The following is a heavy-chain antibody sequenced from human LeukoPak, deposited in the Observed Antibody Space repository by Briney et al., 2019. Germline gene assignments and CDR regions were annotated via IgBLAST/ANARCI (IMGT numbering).Heavy chain of an antibody. CDR2: INPSGGST. J-gene: IGHJ6*02. Sequence: GASVKVSCKASGYTFTSYYMHWVRQAPRQGLEWMGIINPSGGSTSYAQKFQGRVTMSRDTSTSTVYMELSSLRSEDAGVYYCARVTVPGPGVHYYYGMDVWGQGTTVTVSS. D-gene: IGHD4-17*01. CDR1: GYTFTSYY. CDR3: ARVTVPGPGVHYYYGMDV. V-gene: IGHV1-46*01.